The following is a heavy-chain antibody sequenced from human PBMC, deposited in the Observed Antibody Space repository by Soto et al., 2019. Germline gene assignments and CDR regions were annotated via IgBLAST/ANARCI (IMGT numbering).Heavy chain of an antibody. CDR2: ISDDGARI. J-gene: IGHJ4*02. CDR1: GFAFDQYW. V-gene: IGHV3-74*01. D-gene: IGHD3-16*01. CDR3: ATDPGAFAGAMRD. Sequence: QLVKSGGGLVPPGGSSRLSCVASGFAFDQYWMHWVRQAAGKGLEWVSRISDDGARIDYADFVKGRFTIARDNAKNTLFLQMSSLGPEDTGVYYCATDPGAFAGAMRDWGRGTLVTVSS.